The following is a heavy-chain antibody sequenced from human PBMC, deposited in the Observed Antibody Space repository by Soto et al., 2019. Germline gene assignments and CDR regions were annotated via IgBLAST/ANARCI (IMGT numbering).Heavy chain of an antibody. V-gene: IGHV1-2*02. CDR2: INANSGDT. J-gene: IGHJ4*02. CDR1: GYTFSGHY. Sequence: ASVKVSCKASGYTFSGHYMHWIRQAPGQGPEWLGWINANSGDTDRAPKFQDRLTMTRDTSISTAYMELSRLRSDDTAVYYCARGGALDGTSPPFNHWGQGTLVTVSS. D-gene: IGHD6-19*01. CDR3: ARGGALDGTSPPFNH.